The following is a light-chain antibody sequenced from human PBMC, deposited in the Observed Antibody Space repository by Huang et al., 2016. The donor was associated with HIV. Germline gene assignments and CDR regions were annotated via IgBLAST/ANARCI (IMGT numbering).Light chain of an antibody. V-gene: IGKV2-28*01. CDR1: QSLLHSNEYDF. J-gene: IGKJ5*01. CDR3: MQALQTPIT. CDR2: LGS. Sequence: DIVMTQSPLSLPVTPGEQASISCRSNQSLLHSNEYDFLAWYQQKPGQSPRLLIYLGSKRASGVPGRCSGSGSGTDFTLKISRVEAEDVGVYYCMQALQTPITFGQGTRLEI.